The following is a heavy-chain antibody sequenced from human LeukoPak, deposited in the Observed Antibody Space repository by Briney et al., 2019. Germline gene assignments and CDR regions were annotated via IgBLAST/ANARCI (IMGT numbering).Heavy chain of an antibody. CDR2: IYYSGST. J-gene: IGHJ5*02. Sequence: PSETLSLTCTVSGGSISSYYWSWIRQPPGKGLEWIGYIYYSGSTNYNPSLKSRVTISVDTSKNQFSLKLSSVTAADTAVYYRARNSRGWGFWFDPWGQGTLVTVSS. CDR1: GGSISSYY. D-gene: IGHD2-21*01. CDR3: ARNSRGWGFWFDP. V-gene: IGHV4-59*01.